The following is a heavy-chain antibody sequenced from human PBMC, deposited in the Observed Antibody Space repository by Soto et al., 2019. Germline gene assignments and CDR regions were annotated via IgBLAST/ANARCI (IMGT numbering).Heavy chain of an antibody. CDR2: IYYSGST. CDR3: ARDRLGMVRGVFVP. Sequence: SETLSLTSTVSGGSISSSSYDWGRIRQPSGKGLEWIGSIYYSGSTYYNPSLKSRVTISVDTSKNQFSLKLSSVTAADTAVYYCARDRLGMVRGVFVPWGQGTLVTVSS. CDR1: GGSISSSSYD. V-gene: IGHV4-39*02. J-gene: IGHJ5*02. D-gene: IGHD3-10*01.